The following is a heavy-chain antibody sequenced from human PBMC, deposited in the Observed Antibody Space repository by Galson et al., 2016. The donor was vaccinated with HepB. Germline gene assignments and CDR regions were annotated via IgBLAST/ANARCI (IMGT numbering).Heavy chain of an antibody. Sequence: SLRLSCAASGFTFSGYGMHWVRQAPGKGLEWVAFISYDGSNKKYADSVKGRFTISRDNSKKTLYLQMNSLRAEDTAVYCCAKDGRIYCSSASCHDHFHYWGQGTLVTVSS. CDR3: AKDGRIYCSSASCHDHFHY. D-gene: IGHD2-2*01. V-gene: IGHV3-30*18. CDR1: GFTFSGYG. J-gene: IGHJ4*02. CDR2: ISYDGSNK.